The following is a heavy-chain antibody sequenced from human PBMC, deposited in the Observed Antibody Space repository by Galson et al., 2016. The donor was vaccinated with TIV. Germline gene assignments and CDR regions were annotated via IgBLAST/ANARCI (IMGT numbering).Heavy chain of an antibody. D-gene: IGHD3-22*01. CDR3: ARAQPLIDSSGYYRHASDI. J-gene: IGHJ3*02. V-gene: IGHV1-46*01. CDR1: GYPFTSKY. CDR2: INPTGATT. Sequence: SVKVSCKASGYPFTSKYVHWVRQAPGQGFEWMGMINPTGATTNYAQKFQGRVTVTSDTFTSTVYLQLSGLRSEDTAVYYCARAQPLIDSSGYYRHASDIWGQGTMVTVS.